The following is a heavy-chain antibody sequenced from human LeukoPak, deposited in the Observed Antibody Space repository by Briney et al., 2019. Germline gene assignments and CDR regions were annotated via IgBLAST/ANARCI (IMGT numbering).Heavy chain of an antibody. V-gene: IGHV3-7*01. CDR1: TFXXXW. Sequence: TFXXXWMSWXXQXPGKGLEGVANINQDGREKYYVDSVKGRLSISRDNAKNSLYLQMNSLRAEDTAVYYCARASVGSSSWFNWFDPWGQGTLVTVSS. CDR3: ARASVGSSSWFNWFDP. J-gene: IGHJ5*02. CDR2: INQDGREK. D-gene: IGHD6-13*01.